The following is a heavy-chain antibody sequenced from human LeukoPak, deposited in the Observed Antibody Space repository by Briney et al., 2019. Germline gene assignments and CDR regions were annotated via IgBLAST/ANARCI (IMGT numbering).Heavy chain of an antibody. J-gene: IGHJ6*03. CDR2: IYYSGST. CDR3: ARAGDYDFWSGYYPGRDYMDV. CDR1: GGSISSYY. D-gene: IGHD3-3*01. Sequence: SETLSLTCTVSGGSISSYYWSWIRQPPGKGLEWIGYIYYSGSTNYNPSLKSRVTISVDTSKNQFSLKLSSVTVADTAVYYCARAGDYDFWSGYYPGRDYMDVWGKGTTVTVSS. V-gene: IGHV4-59*01.